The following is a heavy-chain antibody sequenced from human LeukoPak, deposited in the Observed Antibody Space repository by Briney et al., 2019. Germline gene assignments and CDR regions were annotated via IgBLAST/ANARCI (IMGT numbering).Heavy chain of an antibody. CDR3: AREKINVFDI. Sequence: ASVKVSCKASGYTFTSYNMQWVRQAPGQGLEWMGIINPSGGDTGYAQKFQGRVTMTRDTSTSTVYMELSSLRSEDTAVYYCAREKINVFDIWGQGTMGSVSS. CDR2: INPSGGDT. J-gene: IGHJ3*02. V-gene: IGHV1-46*01. CDR1: GYTFTSYN.